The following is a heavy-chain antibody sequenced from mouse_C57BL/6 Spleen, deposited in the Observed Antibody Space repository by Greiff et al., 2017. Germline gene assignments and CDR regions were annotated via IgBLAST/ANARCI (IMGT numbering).Heavy chain of an antibody. CDR3: ARKITTGFDY. CDR2: ISYDGSN. Sequence: EVQLQQSGPGLVKPSQSLSLTCSVTGYSITSGYYWNWIRQFPGNKLEWMGYISYDGSNNYNPSLKNRISITRDTSKNQFFLKLNSVTTEDTATYYCARKITTGFDYWGQGTTLTVSS. CDR1: GYSITSGYY. D-gene: IGHD1-1*01. V-gene: IGHV3-6*01. J-gene: IGHJ2*01.